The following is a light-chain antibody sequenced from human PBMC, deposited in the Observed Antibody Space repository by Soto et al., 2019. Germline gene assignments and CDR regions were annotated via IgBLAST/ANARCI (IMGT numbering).Light chain of an antibody. CDR2: YDD. V-gene: IGLV1-36*01. J-gene: IGLJ2*01. Sequence: QSVLTQPPSVSDAPRQRVTISCSGSSSNIGNNAVNWYQQRPGKAPKLLIYYDDLLPSGVSDRFSGSKSGTSASRAISGLQSEDEADYYCAAWDDRLNGVVFGAGTKLTVL. CDR3: AAWDDRLNGVV. CDR1: SSNIGNNA.